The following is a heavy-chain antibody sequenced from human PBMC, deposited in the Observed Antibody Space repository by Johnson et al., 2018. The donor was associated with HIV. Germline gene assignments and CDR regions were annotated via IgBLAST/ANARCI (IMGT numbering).Heavy chain of an antibody. J-gene: IGHJ3*02. D-gene: IGHD3-22*01. Sequence: QVQLLESGGGVVQPGRSLRLSCAASGFTFSSYGMHWVRQAPGKGLEWVAVIWYDASNKYYADSVKGRFTISRDNSKNTLYLQMNSLRPEATAVYYCARDVHMERYYDSSGYPPPHAVDIWGQGTMVTVSS. CDR2: IWYDASNK. CDR1: GFTFSSYG. V-gene: IGHV3-30*19. CDR3: ARDVHMERYYDSSGYPPPHAVDI.